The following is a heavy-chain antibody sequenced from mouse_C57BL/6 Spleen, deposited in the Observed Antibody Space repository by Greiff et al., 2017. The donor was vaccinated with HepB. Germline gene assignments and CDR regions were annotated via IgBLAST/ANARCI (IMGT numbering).Heavy chain of an antibody. CDR1: GYTFTSYW. Sequence: VQLQQPGAELVKPGASVKLSCKASGYTFTSYWMHWVKQRPGQGLEWIGMIHPNSGSTNYNEKFKSKATLTVDKSSSTAYMQLSSLTSEDSAVYYCAISEDYDYAYYFDYWGQGTTLTVSS. CDR2: IHPNSGST. CDR3: AISEDYDYAYYFDY. J-gene: IGHJ2*01. V-gene: IGHV1-64*01. D-gene: IGHD2-4*01.